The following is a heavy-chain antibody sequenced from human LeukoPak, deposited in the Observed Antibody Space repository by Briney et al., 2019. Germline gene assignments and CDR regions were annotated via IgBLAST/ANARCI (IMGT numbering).Heavy chain of an antibody. CDR2: FDPEDGET. CDR1: GYTLTELS. V-gene: IGHV1-24*01. D-gene: IGHD1-26*01. CDR3: ARDVIVGAQSMYNFDY. J-gene: IGHJ4*02. Sequence: ASVKVSCKVSGYTLTELSMHWVRQAPGKGLEWMGGFDPEDGETIYAQKFQGRVTMTRDTSTSTVYMELSSLRSEDTAVYYCARDVIVGAQSMYNFDYWGQGTLVTVSS.